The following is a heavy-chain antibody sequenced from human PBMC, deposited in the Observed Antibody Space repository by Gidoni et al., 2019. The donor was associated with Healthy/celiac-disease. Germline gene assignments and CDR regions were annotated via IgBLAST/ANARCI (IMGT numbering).Heavy chain of an antibody. V-gene: IGHV3-30*18. Sequence: QVQLVASGGGVVQPGRSLRLSCAASGFPFSSYGMHWVRPAPGKGLEWVAVISYDGSNKYYADSVKGRFTISRDNSKNTLYLQMNSLRAEDTAVYYCAKANQGYYYDSSGYNYFDYWGQGTLVTVSS. CDR2: ISYDGSNK. CDR1: GFPFSSYG. D-gene: IGHD3-22*01. J-gene: IGHJ4*02. CDR3: AKANQGYYYDSSGYNYFDY.